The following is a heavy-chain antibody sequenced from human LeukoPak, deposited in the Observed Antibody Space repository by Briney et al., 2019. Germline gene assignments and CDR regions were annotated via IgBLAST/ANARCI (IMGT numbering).Heavy chain of an antibody. J-gene: IGHJ4*02. V-gene: IGHV1-2*02. CDR3: ARDFHAVAGFDY. CDR1: GYTFTGYY. D-gene: IGHD6-19*01. Sequence: ASVKVSCKASGYTFTGYYMRWVRQAPGQGLEWMGWINPNSGGTNYAQKFQGRVTMTRDTSISTAYMELSRLRSDDTAVYYCARDFHAVAGFDYWGQGTLVTVSS. CDR2: INPNSGGT.